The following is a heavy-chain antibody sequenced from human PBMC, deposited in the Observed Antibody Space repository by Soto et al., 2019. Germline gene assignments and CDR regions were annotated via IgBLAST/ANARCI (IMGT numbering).Heavy chain of an antibody. Sequence: GGSQRLSCAASGFTFSSYGMHWVRQAPGKGLEWVAVIWYDGSNKYYADSVKGRFTISRDNSKNTLYLQMNSLRAEDTAVYYCARGSSSWYNWFDPWGQGTLVTVSS. V-gene: IGHV3-33*08. CDR2: IWYDGSNK. CDR1: GFTFSSYG. D-gene: IGHD6-13*01. CDR3: ARGSSSWYNWFDP. J-gene: IGHJ5*02.